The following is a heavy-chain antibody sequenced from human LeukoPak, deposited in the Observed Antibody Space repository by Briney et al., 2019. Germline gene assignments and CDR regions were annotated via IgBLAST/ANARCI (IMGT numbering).Heavy chain of an antibody. J-gene: IGHJ4*02. CDR3: ERTHYFDY. Sequence: GGSLRLSCAASGFTFSSYSMNWVRQAPGNGLEWVSYISSSSSTIYYADSVKGRFTISRDNAKNSLYLQMNSLRAEDTAVYYCERTHYFDYWGQGTLVTVSS. CDR1: GFTFSSYS. D-gene: IGHD3-10*01. CDR2: ISSSSSTI. V-gene: IGHV3-48*01.